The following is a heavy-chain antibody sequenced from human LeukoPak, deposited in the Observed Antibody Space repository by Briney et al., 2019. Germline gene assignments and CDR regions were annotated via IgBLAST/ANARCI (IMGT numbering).Heavy chain of an antibody. D-gene: IGHD2-21*01. CDR3: ARLAGGYYYYMDV. CDR2: ISSSGSTI. Sequence: GGSLRLSCAASGFTFSSYEMNWVRQAPGKGLGWVSYISSSGSTIYYADSVKGRFTISRDNAKNSLYLQMNSLRAEDTAVYYCARLAGGYYYYMDVWGKGTTVTVSS. CDR1: GFTFSSYE. V-gene: IGHV3-48*03. J-gene: IGHJ6*03.